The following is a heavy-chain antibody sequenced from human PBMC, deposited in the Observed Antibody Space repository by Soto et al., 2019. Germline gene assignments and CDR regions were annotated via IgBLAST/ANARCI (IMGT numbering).Heavy chain of an antibody. J-gene: IGHJ3*02. Sequence: SQTLSLTCAISGDSVSSNSAAWNWIRQSPSRGLEWLGRTYYRSKWYNDYAVSVKSRITINPDTSKNQFSPQLNSVTPEDTAVYYCARARLTNDHDSSGTYDAFDIWGQGTMVTVSS. CDR3: ARARLTNDHDSSGTYDAFDI. D-gene: IGHD3-22*01. CDR1: GDSVSSNSAA. V-gene: IGHV6-1*01. CDR2: TYYRSKWYN.